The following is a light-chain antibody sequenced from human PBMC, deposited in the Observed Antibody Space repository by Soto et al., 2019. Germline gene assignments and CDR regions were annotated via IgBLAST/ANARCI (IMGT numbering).Light chain of an antibody. CDR3: QQLTSYPST. V-gene: IGKV1-39*01. CDR2: AAS. J-gene: IGKJ1*01. CDR1: QSISSY. Sequence: IQMTQSPSSLSASVGDRVTITCRASQSISSYLTWYQQKPGKAPKLLIYAASSLQSGVPSRCSGRGSGTDVTLTISGLQPQDLAPYNCQQLTSYPSTCAEGTKA.